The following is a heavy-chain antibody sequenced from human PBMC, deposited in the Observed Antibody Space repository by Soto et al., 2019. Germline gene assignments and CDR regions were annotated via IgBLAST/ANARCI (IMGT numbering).Heavy chain of an antibody. D-gene: IGHD4-17*01. J-gene: IGHJ4*02. V-gene: IGHV4-59*01. CDR2: IYYSGST. CDR1: GASISSYY. CDR3: ARQTPGTYGGNLDY. Sequence: SETLSLTCTVSGASISSYYWSWIRQPPGKGLEWIGYIYYSGSTNYNPSLKSRVTISVDTSKNQFSLKLSSMTAADTAVYYCARQTPGTYGGNLDYWGQGTLVTVSS.